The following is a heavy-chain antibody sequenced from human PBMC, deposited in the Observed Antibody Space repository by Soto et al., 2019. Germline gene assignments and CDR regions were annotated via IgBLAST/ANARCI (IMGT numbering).Heavy chain of an antibody. J-gene: IGHJ3*02. CDR3: ARGYYDSSGYHTSYCFDI. D-gene: IGHD3-22*01. CDR1: GFTVSSNY. Sequence: PGGSLRLSCAASGFTVSSNYMSWVRQAPGKGLEWVSVIYSGGSTYYADSVKGRFTISRHNSKNTLYLQMNSLRAEDTAVYHCARGYYDSSGYHTSYCFDIWGQGTMVTVSS. V-gene: IGHV3-53*04. CDR2: IYSGGST.